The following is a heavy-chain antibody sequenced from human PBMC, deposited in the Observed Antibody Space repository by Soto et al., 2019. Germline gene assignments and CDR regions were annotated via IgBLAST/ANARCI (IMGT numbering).Heavy chain of an antibody. J-gene: IGHJ6*02. CDR3: TTSGYSYGRTYYYYGMDV. Sequence: GGSLRLFCAASGFTFSNAWMNWVRQAPGKGLEWVGRIKSKTDGGTTDYAAPVKGRFTISRDDSKNTLYLQMNSLKTEDTAVYYCTTSGYSYGRTYYYYGMDVWGQGTTVTVSS. D-gene: IGHD5-18*01. CDR2: IKSKTDGGTT. CDR1: GFTFSNAW. V-gene: IGHV3-15*07.